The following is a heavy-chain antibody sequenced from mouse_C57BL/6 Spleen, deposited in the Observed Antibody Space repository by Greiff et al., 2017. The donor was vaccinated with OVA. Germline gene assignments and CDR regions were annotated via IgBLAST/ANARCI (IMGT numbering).Heavy chain of an antibody. V-gene: IGHV3-6*01. CDR3: ARPYGSSPQFAY. J-gene: IGHJ3*01. CDR1: GYSITSGYY. Sequence: DVHLVESGPGLVKPSQSLSLTCSVTGYSITSGYYWNWIRQFPGNKLEWMGYISYDGSNNYNPSLKNRISITRDTSKNQFFLKLNSVTTEDTATYYCARPYGSSPQFAYWGQGTLVTVSA. D-gene: IGHD1-1*01. CDR2: ISYDGSN.